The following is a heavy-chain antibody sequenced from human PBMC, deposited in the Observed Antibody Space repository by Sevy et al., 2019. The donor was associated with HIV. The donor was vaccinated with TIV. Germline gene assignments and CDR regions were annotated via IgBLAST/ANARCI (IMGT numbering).Heavy chain of an antibody. CDR2: IISIFGTT. CDR3: AKTGRVGLGNWLDP. CDR1: GGTFNNYA. J-gene: IGHJ5*02. V-gene: IGHV1-69*13. D-gene: IGHD3-16*01. Sequence: ASVKVSCKASGGTFNNYAISWVRQAPGQGLEWMGGIISIFGTTNYAQKFQGRVTITADESTKTAYMELSSLRSEDTAMYSCAKTGRVGLGNWLDPWGQGTLVTVSS.